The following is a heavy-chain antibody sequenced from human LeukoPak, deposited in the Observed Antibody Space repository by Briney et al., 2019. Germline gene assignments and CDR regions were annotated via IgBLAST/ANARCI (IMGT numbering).Heavy chain of an antibody. J-gene: IGHJ4*02. Sequence: GGSLRLSCAASGFIVSSNYMSWVRQAPGKGLEWVSIIYRGGRTYYADSVKGRLIISRDNSKNTLYLQMNSLRAEDTAVYYCARGGGSYGGFDYWGQGTLVTVSS. CDR1: GFIVSSNY. CDR2: IYRGGRT. D-gene: IGHD1-26*01. V-gene: IGHV3-53*01. CDR3: ARGGGSYGGFDY.